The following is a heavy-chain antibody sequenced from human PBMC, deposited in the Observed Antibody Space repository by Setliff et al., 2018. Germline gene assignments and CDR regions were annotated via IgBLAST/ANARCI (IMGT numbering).Heavy chain of an antibody. V-gene: IGHV1-18*01. J-gene: IGHJ4*02. D-gene: IGHD2-2*01. CDR1: GYSFTSYG. CDR2: ISADNGQT. CDR3: SRLVRYCTTTSCQRLSGDEY. Sequence: ASVKVSCKTSGYSFTSYGISWVRQAPGQGLEWMGWISADNGQTRNVQSFQGRVTMTTDTTTSTAYMELRSLRSDDTAVYYCSRLVRYCTTTSCQRLSGDEYWGQGTLVTVSS.